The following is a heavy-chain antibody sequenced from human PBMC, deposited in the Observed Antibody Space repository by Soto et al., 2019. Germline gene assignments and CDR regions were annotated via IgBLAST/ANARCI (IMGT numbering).Heavy chain of an antibody. V-gene: IGHV3-30-3*01. J-gene: IGHJ4*02. CDR1: GFTFSSYA. D-gene: IGHD2-15*01. CDR2: ISYDGSNK. CDR3: ARDPVGLVNTVVTTNVSFFDY. Sequence: GGSLRLSCAASGFTFSSYAMHWVRQAPGKGLEWVAVISYDGSNKYYADSVKGRFTISRDNSKNTLYLQMNSLRAEDTAVYYCARDPVGLVNTVVTTNVSFFDYWGQGTLVTVSS.